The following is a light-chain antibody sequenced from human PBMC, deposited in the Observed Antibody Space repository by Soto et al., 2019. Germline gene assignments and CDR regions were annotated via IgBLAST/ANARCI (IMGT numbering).Light chain of an antibody. CDR2: YNN. V-gene: IGLV1-44*01. J-gene: IGLJ1*01. CDR3: AAWDDTLKRYV. CDR1: NSNIASNT. Sequence: QSALTQPPSASETPGQTVSISCSGSNSNIASNTVNWYQHLPGTAPKLLIYYNNQRPSGVSDRFSGSKSGTSASLAISGLQSEDESDYYCAAWDDTLKRYVFGTGTKVTVL.